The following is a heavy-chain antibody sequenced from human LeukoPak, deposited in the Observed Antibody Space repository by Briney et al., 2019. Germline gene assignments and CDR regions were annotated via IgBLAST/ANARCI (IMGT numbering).Heavy chain of an antibody. Sequence: GGSLRLSCAASGFTFTSYAMGWVRQAPGRGLEWVSTVSGGGGSTYYAVSLKGRFTISRDNSKNTLYLQMNSLRAEDTAVYYCAKGCGDTCYSDFDFWGQGALVTVSS. CDR2: VSGGGGST. J-gene: IGHJ4*02. CDR1: GFTFTSYA. CDR3: AKGCGDTCYSDFDF. D-gene: IGHD2-15*01. V-gene: IGHV3-23*01.